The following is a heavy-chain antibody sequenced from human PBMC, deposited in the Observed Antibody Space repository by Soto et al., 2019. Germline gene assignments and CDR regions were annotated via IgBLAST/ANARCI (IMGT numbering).Heavy chain of an antibody. CDR3: ARVQVSRGAISNWFDP. CDR2: TYYRSKWYN. V-gene: IGHV6-1*01. CDR1: GDSVSSNSAA. J-gene: IGHJ5*02. D-gene: IGHD3-10*01. Sequence: SQTLSLTCAISGDSVSSNSAAWNWIRQSPSRGLEWLGRTYYRSKWYNDYSVSVKSRITINPDTSKNQFSLQLNSVTPEDTAVYYCARVQVSRGAISNWFDPWGQGTRVTVSS.